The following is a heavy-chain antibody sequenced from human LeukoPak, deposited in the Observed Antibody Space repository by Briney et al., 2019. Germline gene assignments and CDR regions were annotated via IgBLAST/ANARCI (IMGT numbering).Heavy chain of an antibody. CDR1: GYTFTSYD. Sequence: ASVKVSCKASGYTFTSYDINWVRQATGQGLEWMGWMNPNSGNTGCTQKFQGRVTMTRDTSISTAYMELSSLRSEDTAVYYCARGLVVVPAAIEEGYDAFDIWGQGTMVTVSS. CDR3: ARGLVVVPAAIEEGYDAFDI. D-gene: IGHD2-2*01. CDR2: MNPNSGNT. V-gene: IGHV1-8*01. J-gene: IGHJ3*02.